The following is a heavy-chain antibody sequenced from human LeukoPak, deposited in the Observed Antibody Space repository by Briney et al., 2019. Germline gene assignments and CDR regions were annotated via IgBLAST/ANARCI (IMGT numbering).Heavy chain of an antibody. J-gene: IGHJ6*02. CDR3: ARRNKGPADD. V-gene: IGHV4-59*01. CDR2: IYYTGTT. Sequence: SETLSLTCTVSGGSISSYYWSWIRQPPGKGLEWIGYIYYTGTTDYNPSLKSRVTISVDTSKNQFSLKLGSVTAADTAVYYCARRNKGPADDWGQGTTVTVSS. CDR1: GGSISSYY. D-gene: IGHD1-14*01.